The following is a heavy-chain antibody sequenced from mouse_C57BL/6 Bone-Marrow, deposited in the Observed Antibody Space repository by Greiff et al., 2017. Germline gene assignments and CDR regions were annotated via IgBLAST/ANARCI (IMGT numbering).Heavy chain of an antibody. CDR2: INYDGSST. V-gene: IGHV5-16*01. CDR1: GFTFSDYY. D-gene: IGHD1-1*01. CDR3: ARVHYYYGSFDY. Sequence: EVNVVESEGGLVQPGSSMKLSCTASGFTFSDYYMAWVRQVPEKGLEWVANINYDGSSTYYLDSLKSRFIISRDNAKNILYLQMSSLKSEDTATYYCARVHYYYGSFDYWGQGTTLTVSS. J-gene: IGHJ2*01.